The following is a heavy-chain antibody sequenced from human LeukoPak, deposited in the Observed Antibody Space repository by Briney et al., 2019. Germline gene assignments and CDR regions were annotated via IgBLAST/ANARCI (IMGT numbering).Heavy chain of an antibody. CDR3: AKDSYCSGGSCYSAFDY. J-gene: IGHJ4*02. CDR2: ISYDGSNK. D-gene: IGHD2-15*01. Sequence: GGSLRLSCAASGFTFSSYAMHWVRQAPGKGLEWVAVISYDGSNKYYADSVKGRFTISRDNSKNTLYLQMNSLRAEDTAVYYCAKDSYCSGGSCYSAFDYWGQGTLVTVSS. V-gene: IGHV3-30-3*01. CDR1: GFTFSSYA.